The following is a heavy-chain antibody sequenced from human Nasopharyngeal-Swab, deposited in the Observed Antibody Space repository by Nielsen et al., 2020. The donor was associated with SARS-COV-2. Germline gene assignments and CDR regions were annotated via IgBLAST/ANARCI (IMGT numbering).Heavy chain of an antibody. J-gene: IGHJ6*03. D-gene: IGHD6-13*01. CDR1: GFTFSDYY. Sequence: GESLKISCAASGFTFSDYYMSWIRQAPGKGLEWVSYISSSGSTIYYADSVKGRFIISRDNAKNPVYLQMNTLRVEDTAVYYCARDGYSSTWDEYYMDVGGTGTTVTVSS. CDR2: ISSSGSTI. CDR3: ARDGYSSTWDEYYMDV. V-gene: IGHV3-11*04.